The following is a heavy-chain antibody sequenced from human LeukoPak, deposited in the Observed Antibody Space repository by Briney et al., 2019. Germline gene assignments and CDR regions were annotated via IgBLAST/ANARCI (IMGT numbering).Heavy chain of an antibody. CDR2: ISSSGTYI. CDR3: ARVSESEWNFDL. J-gene: IGHJ2*01. Sequence: GGSLRLSCEASGFNFKNYEMNWVRQAPGKGLEWVSSISSSGTYIYYADSMKGRFTLSRDNAKNSLYLQMNSLRAEDTAVYYCARVSESEWNFDLWGRGTLVTVSS. D-gene: IGHD1-14*01. CDR1: GFNFKNYE. V-gene: IGHV3-21*01.